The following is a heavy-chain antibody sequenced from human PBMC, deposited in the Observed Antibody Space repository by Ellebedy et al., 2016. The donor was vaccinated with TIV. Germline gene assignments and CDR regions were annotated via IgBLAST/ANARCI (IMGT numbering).Heavy chain of an antibody. CDR2: ISGGGTST. CDR1: GSTFGTYA. D-gene: IGHD6-13*01. CDR3: AKYSAAGSHYFDN. Sequence: PGGSLRLSCAASGSTFGTYAMSWVRQAPGKGLEWVSAISGGGTSTYYADSVKGRFTISRDNSKKSTLYLQMNSLRAEDTAVYFCAKYSAAGSHYFDNWGQGTLVTVSS. J-gene: IGHJ4*02. V-gene: IGHV3-23*01.